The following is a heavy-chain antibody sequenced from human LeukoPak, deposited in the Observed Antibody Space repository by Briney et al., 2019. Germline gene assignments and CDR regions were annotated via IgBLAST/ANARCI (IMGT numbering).Heavy chain of an antibody. CDR1: GGTFSSYA. CDR2: IIPIFGTA. J-gene: IGHJ3*02. CDR3: AREGGRELRAFDI. D-gene: IGHD1-26*01. Sequence: GASVKVSCKASGGTFSSYAISWVRQAPGQGLEWMGGIIPIFGTANYAQKFQGRVTITADESTSTAYMELSSLGSEDTAVYYCAREGGRELRAFDIWGQGTMVTVSS. V-gene: IGHV1-69*13.